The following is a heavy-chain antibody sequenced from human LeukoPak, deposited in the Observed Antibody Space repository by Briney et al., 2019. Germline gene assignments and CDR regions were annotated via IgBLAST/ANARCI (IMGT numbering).Heavy chain of an antibody. CDR1: GGTFSSYA. CDR2: IIPIFGTA. J-gene: IGHJ4*02. D-gene: IGHD3-22*01. V-gene: IGHV1-69*13. CDR3: ARGYYYDSSGYFFFDY. Sequence: SVKVSCKASGGTFSSYAISWVRQAPGQGLEWMGGIIPIFGTANYAQKFQGRVTITADESTSTAYMELSSLRSEDTAVYYCARGYYYDSSGYFFFDYWGQGTLVTVSS.